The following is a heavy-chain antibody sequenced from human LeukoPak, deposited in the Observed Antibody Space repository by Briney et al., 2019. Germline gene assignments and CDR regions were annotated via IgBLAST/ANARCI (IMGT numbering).Heavy chain of an antibody. J-gene: IGHJ5*02. Sequence: SVKVSCKASGGTFSSYAICWVRQAPGQGLEWMGGIIPIFGTANYAQKFQGRVTITADESTSTAYMELSSLRSEDTAVYYCARGGDSSGSYSLNWFDPWGQGTLVTVSS. CDR2: IIPIFGTA. CDR3: ARGGDSSGSYSLNWFDP. V-gene: IGHV1-69*01. CDR1: GGTFSSYA. D-gene: IGHD3-10*01.